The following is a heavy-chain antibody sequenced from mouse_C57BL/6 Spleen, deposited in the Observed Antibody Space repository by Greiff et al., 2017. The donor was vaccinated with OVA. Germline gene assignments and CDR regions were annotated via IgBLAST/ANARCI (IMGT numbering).Heavy chain of an antibody. CDR3: ARMNWDEDYAMDY. CDR2: INPNNGGT. Sequence: EVQLQQSGPELVKPGASVKISCKASGYTFTDYYMNWVKQSHGKSLEWIGDINPNNGGTSYNQKVKGKATLTVDKSSSTAYMELRSLTSEDSAVYYCARMNWDEDYAMDYWGQGTSVTVSS. V-gene: IGHV1-26*01. CDR1: GYTFTDYY. D-gene: IGHD4-1*01. J-gene: IGHJ4*01.